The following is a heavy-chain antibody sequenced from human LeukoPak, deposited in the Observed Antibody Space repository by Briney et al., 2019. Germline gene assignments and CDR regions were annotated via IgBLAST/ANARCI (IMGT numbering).Heavy chain of an antibody. CDR3: AREDHYYDSSGYYPEYFQH. CDR2: ISSSGSPI. Sequence: GGSLRLSCAASGFTFSSYEMNWVRQAPGKGLEWVSYISSSGSPIYYADSVKGRFTISRDNAKNSLYLQMNSLRAEGTAVYYCAREDHYYDSSGYYPEYFQHWGQGTLVTVSS. CDR1: GFTFSSYE. J-gene: IGHJ1*01. D-gene: IGHD3-22*01. V-gene: IGHV3-48*03.